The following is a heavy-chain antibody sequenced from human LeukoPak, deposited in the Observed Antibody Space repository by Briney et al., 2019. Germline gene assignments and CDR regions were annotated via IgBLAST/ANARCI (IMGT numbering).Heavy chain of an antibody. Sequence: GGSLRLSCVASGLNFNSRWMDWVRRAPGQGLEWVASIKEDGSETHYVDSVRGRFTISRDNDKNSLYLQMNSLRPEDTAVYYCAKGLTNLGDDWGQGTLVTVSS. V-gene: IGHV3-7*03. D-gene: IGHD3-9*01. CDR3: AKGLTNLGDD. CDR1: GLNFNSRW. J-gene: IGHJ4*02. CDR2: IKEDGSET.